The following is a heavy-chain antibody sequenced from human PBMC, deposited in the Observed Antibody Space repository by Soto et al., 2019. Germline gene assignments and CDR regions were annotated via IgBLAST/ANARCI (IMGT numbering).Heavy chain of an antibody. CDR2: IKSKTDGGTT. CDR1: GFTFSNAW. J-gene: IGHJ4*02. V-gene: IGHV3-15*01. Sequence: GGSLRLSCATSGFTFSNAWMSWVRQAPGKGLEWVGRIKSKTDGGTTDYAAHVKGRFTISRDDSKSIAYLQMNSLKTEDTAVYYCTRFGTQPPHFDYWGQGTLVTVSS. D-gene: IGHD3-16*01. CDR3: TRFGTQPPHFDY.